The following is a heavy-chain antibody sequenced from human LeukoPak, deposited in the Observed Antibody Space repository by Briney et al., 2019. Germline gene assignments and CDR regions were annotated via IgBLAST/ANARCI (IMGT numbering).Heavy chain of an antibody. CDR3: AKKRSSGGATQFDY. CDR1: GFTFSSYE. Sequence: PGGSLRLSCEASGFTFSSYEMNWVRQAPGKGLEWISYISSGGMTIYYADSVRGRFTVSRDNTKNSLFLQMNSLRADDTAVYYCAKKRSSGGATQFDYWGQGTLVTVSS. CDR2: ISSGGMTI. V-gene: IGHV3-48*03. J-gene: IGHJ4*02. D-gene: IGHD2-15*01.